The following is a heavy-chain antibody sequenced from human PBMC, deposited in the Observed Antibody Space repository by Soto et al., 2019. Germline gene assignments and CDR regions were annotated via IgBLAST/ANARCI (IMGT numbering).Heavy chain of an antibody. Sequence: QVQLQESGPGLVKPSQTLSLTCTVSGCYISSGDYYWSWIRQHPEQGLEWIGYIYNTGHSSYNPYLQSRITISIDTSKNLFSLKLHSVTAADTAMYYCARGRMYTSSWYWFDPLGQGPLVTVSS. CDR3: ARGRMYTSSWYWFDP. V-gene: IGHV4-31*03. CDR2: IYNTGHS. CDR1: GCYISSGDYY. J-gene: IGHJ5*02. D-gene: IGHD6-13*01.